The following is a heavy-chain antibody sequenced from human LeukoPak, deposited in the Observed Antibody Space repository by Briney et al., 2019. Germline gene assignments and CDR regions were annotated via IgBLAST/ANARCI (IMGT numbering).Heavy chain of an antibody. D-gene: IGHD6-19*01. CDR1: GYTFTTYD. J-gene: IGHJ4*02. CDR3: VRVTSGRMDFDY. V-gene: IGHV1-8*01. CDR2: TNPHSGQT. Sequence: ASVKVSCKAPGYTFTTYDINWVRQVPGQGLEWMGWTNPHSGQTGYVLKFQGRVTMTRDTSISTAYMELSSLTSEDTAVYYCVRVTSGRMDFDYWGQGTLVTVSS.